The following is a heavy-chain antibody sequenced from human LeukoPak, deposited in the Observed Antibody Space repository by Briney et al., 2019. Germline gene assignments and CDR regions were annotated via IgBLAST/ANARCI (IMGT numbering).Heavy chain of an antibody. CDR2: IRYDGGNE. CDR1: GFIFSDYG. V-gene: IGHV3-30*02. D-gene: IGHD3-22*01. Sequence: GGSLRLSCAASGFIFSDYGMHWVRQAPGKGLEWVTFIRYDGGNEYYADSVKGRFTISRDNSKNTLYLQMNRLRAEDTAVYYCAKTSYYYDSSGYYYGYYFDYWGQGTLVTVSS. CDR3: AKTSYYYDSSGYYYGYYFDY. J-gene: IGHJ4*02.